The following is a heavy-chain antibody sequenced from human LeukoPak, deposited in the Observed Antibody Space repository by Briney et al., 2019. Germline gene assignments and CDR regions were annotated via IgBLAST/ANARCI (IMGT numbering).Heavy chain of an antibody. V-gene: IGHV4-34*01. Sequence: SETLSLTCAVYGGSFSGYYRSWIRQPPGKGLEWIGEINHSGSTNYNPSLKSRVTISVDTSKNQFSLKLSSVTAADTAVYYCARGVIWGSPDYWGQGTLVTVSS. CDR3: ARGVIWGSPDY. D-gene: IGHD3-16*01. CDR1: GGSFSGYY. CDR2: INHSGST. J-gene: IGHJ4*02.